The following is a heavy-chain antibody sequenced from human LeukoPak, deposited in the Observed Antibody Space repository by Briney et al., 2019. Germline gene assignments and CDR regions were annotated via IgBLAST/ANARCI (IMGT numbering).Heavy chain of an antibody. J-gene: IGHJ4*02. CDR3: ARDTGDGYNKLDY. CDR1: GGTFSSYA. V-gene: IGHV1-69*05. D-gene: IGHD5-24*01. CDR2: IIPICGTA. Sequence: SVKVSCKASGGTFSSYAISWVRQAPGQGLEWMGGIIPICGTANYAQKFQGRVTITTDESTSTAYMELSSLRSEDTAVYYCARDTGDGYNKLDYWGQGTLVTVSS.